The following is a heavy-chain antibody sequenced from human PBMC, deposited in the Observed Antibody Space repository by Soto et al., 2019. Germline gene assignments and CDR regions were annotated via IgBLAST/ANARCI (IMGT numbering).Heavy chain of an antibody. V-gene: IGHV1-18*01. Sequence: GPGKVSCKASGYTFTSYGISWVRQAPGQGLEWMGWISAYNGNTNYAQKLQGRVTMTTDTSTSTAYMELRSLRSDDTAVYYCARETTVSYYFDYWGQGTLVTVSS. D-gene: IGHD4-4*01. CDR3: ARETTVSYYFDY. J-gene: IGHJ4*02. CDR1: GYTFTSYG. CDR2: ISAYNGNT.